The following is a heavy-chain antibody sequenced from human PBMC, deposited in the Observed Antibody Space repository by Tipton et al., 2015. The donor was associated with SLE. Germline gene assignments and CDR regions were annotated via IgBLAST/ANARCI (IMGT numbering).Heavy chain of an antibody. CDR2: IYHSGST. V-gene: IGHV4-38-2*02. D-gene: IGHD6-13*01. J-gene: IGHJ4*02. CDR1: GYSISSGYY. Sequence: TLSLTCAVSGYSISSGYYWGWIRQPPGKGLEWIGSIYHSGSTYHNPSLKSRVTISVDTSKNQFSLKLSSVTAADTAVYYCAREASAAAGRGKRYYFDYWGQGTLVTVSS. CDR3: AREASAAAGRGKRYYFDY.